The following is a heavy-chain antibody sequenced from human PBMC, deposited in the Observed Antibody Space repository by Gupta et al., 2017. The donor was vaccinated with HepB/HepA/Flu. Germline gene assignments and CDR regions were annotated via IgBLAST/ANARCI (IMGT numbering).Heavy chain of an antibody. CDR1: GGSFSDXY. D-gene: IGHD2-2*02. V-gene: IGHV4-34*01. CDR2: INHSGRT. Sequence: QVQLQQWGAGLLKPSETLSLTCAVYGGSFSDXYWTWIRQPPGKGLEWIGEINHSGRTNYIPSLKSRVTISVDTSKNQFSLKLNSLTAADTAVYYCAGGYADCSNTRCFTPWFDPWGQGTLVTVSS. CDR3: AGGYADCSNTRCFTPWFDP. J-gene: IGHJ5*02.